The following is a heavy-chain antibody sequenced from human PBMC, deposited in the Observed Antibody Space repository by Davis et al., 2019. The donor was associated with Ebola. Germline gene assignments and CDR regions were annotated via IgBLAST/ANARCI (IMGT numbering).Heavy chain of an antibody. CDR2: ISSSSSYI. J-gene: IGHJ4*02. V-gene: IGHV3-21*01. CDR3: ARGDRDDYVWGSYRRYFDY. D-gene: IGHD3-16*02. CDR1: GFTFSSYS. Sequence: LGGSLRLSCAASGFTFSSYSMNWVRQAPGKGLEWVSSISSSSSYIYYADSVKGRFTISRDNAKNSLYLQMNSLRAEDTAVYYCARGDRDDYVWGSYRRYFDYWGQGTLVTVSS.